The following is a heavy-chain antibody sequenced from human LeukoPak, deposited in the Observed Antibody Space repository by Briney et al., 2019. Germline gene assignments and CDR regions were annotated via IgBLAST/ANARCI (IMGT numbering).Heavy chain of an antibody. Sequence: GGSLRLSCAAPGFTFSSYSMNWVRQAPGKGLEWVSSISSSSSYIYYADSVKGRFTISRDNAKNSLYLQMDSLRAEDTAVYYCARGRGTTVTFSDYWGQGTLVTVSS. D-gene: IGHD4-17*01. J-gene: IGHJ4*02. V-gene: IGHV3-21*01. CDR1: GFTFSSYS. CDR3: ARGRGTTVTFSDY. CDR2: ISSSSSYI.